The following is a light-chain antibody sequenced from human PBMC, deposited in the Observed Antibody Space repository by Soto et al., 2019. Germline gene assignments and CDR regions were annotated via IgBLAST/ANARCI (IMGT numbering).Light chain of an antibody. J-gene: IGKJ1*01. CDR3: QQYGSPPWA. CDR1: QSVGSNF. V-gene: IGKV3-20*01. Sequence: IVLTQSPGTLSLSPGERATLSCRASQSVGSNFLAWYQQKRGQAPRILIYAASNRASGIPDRFSGSGSGSDYTLTNSSLEPEDFAVYYCQQYGSPPWAFEQGTRVEI. CDR2: AAS.